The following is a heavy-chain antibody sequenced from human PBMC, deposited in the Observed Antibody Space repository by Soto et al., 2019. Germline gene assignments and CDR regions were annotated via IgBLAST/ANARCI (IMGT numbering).Heavy chain of an antibody. CDR1: GGSFSGYY. J-gene: IGHJ6*02. V-gene: IGHV4-34*01. CDR2: INHSGST. D-gene: IGHD6-6*01. Sequence: PSETLSLTCAVYGGSFSGYYWSWIRQPPGKGLEWIGEINHSGSTNYNPSLKSRVTISVDTSKNQFSLKLSSVTAADTAVYYCARVGGVLLLAARSVDYYYGMDVWGQGTTVTVSS. CDR3: ARVGGVLLLAARSVDYYYGMDV.